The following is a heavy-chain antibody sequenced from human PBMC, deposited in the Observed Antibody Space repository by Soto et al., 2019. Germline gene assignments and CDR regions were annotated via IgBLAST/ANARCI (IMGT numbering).Heavy chain of an antibody. J-gene: IGHJ3*02. V-gene: IGHV3-74*01. Sequence: GGSLRLSCAASGFTFSSYWMHWVRQAPGKGLVWVSRINSDGSSTSYADSVKGRFTISRDNAKNTLYLQMNSLRAEDTAVYYCARQKTDYGDYADAFDIWGQGTMVTVSS. CDR2: INSDGSST. CDR3: ARQKTDYGDYADAFDI. CDR1: GFTFSSYW. D-gene: IGHD4-17*01.